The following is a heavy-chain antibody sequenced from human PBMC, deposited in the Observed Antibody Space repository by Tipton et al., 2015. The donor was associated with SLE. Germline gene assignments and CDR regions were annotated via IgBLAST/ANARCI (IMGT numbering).Heavy chain of an antibody. D-gene: IGHD4/OR15-4a*01. CDR2: IRYDGSYK. Sequence: SLRLSCAASGFTFSSSGMHWVRQAPGKGLDWVAFIRYDGSYKYYADSVKGRFTISRDNSKNTVYLQMSSLRAEDTAVYFCAKESPGASGFFDYWGQGTLVTVSS. CDR1: GFTFSSSG. CDR3: AKESPGASGFFDY. V-gene: IGHV3-30*02. J-gene: IGHJ4*02.